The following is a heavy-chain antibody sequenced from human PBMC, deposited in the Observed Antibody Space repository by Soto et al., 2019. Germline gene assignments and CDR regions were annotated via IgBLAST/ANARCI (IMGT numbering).Heavy chain of an antibody. CDR2: ISAYNGNT. CDR3: AIDGEYQRRAGNNWFVP. Sequence: ASVKVSCKASGYTFTSYGISWVRQAPGQGLEWMGWISAYNGNTNYAQKLQGRVTMTTDTSTSTAYMELRSLRSDDTAVYYCAIDGEYQRRAGNNWFVPWGQGILVTVS. CDR1: GYTFTSYG. V-gene: IGHV1-18*01. J-gene: IGHJ5*02. D-gene: IGHD2-2*01.